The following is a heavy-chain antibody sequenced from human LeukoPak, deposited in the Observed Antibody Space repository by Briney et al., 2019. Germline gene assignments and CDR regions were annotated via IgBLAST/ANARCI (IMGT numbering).Heavy chain of an antibody. Sequence: GASVKVSCKASGYTFTGYYMNWVRRAPGQGLEWMGWINPNSGGTSYAQKFQGRVTMTRDTSISTAYMELSRLRSDDTAVYYCARDSRAYCSGGSCVSIDYWGQGTLVTVSS. J-gene: IGHJ4*02. CDR3: ARDSRAYCSGGSCVSIDY. CDR1: GYTFTGYY. CDR2: INPNSGGT. V-gene: IGHV1-2*02. D-gene: IGHD2-15*01.